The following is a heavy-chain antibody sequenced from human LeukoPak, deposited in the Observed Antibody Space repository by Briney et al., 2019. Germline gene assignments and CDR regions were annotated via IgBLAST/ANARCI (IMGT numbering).Heavy chain of an antibody. CDR1: GGSISSGGYS. J-gene: IGHJ4*02. V-gene: IGHV4-30-2*01. CDR2: IYHSGST. CDR3: ARGDWDYYDSSGYLPPDY. Sequence: SETLSLTRAVSGGSISSGGYSWSWIRQPPGKGLEWIGYIYHSGSTYYNPSLKSRVTISVDRSKNQFSLKLSSVTAADTAVYYCARGDWDYYDSSGYLPPDYWGQGTLVTVSS. D-gene: IGHD3-22*01.